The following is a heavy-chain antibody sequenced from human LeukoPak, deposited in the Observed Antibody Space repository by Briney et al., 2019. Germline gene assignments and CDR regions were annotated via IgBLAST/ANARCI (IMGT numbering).Heavy chain of an antibody. J-gene: IGHJ3*02. Sequence: AGGSLRLSCAASGFIFSNYGMHWVRQAPGKGLEWVAFIRYDGSNKYYADSVKGRFTISRDNSKNTLYLQMNSLRAEDTAVYYCARGQHRVDYSNDGFAIWGQGTMVTVSS. D-gene: IGHD2-2*01. CDR1: GFIFSNYG. V-gene: IGHV3-30*02. CDR3: ARGQHRVDYSNDGFAI. CDR2: IRYDGSNK.